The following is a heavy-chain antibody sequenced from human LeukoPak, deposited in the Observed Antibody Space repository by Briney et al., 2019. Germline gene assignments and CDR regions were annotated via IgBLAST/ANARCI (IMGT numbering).Heavy chain of an antibody. V-gene: IGHV4-59*08. CDR2: IYYSGST. CDR3: ARLRYSSTSWGFDP. D-gene: IGHD6-13*01. J-gene: IGHJ5*02. CDR1: GGSISSYY. Sequence: SETLSLTCTVSGGSISSYYWSWIRQPPGKGLKWIGYIYYSGSTNYNPSLKSRVTISVDTSKNQFSLKLSSVTAADTAVYYCARLRYSSTSWGFDPWGQGTLVTVSS.